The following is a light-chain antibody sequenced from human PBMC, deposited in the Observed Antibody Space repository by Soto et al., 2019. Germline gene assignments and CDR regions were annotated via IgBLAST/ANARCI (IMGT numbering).Light chain of an antibody. J-gene: IGLJ2*01. V-gene: IGLV2-14*01. Sequence: QSALTQPASVSGSPGQSITISCTGTSSDVGGYNYVSWYQQHPGKAPKLMIYDVSNRPSGVSNRFSGSKSGSTASLTISGLQAEDEADYYCSSYTSSSTGFGGGTKVTVL. CDR2: DVS. CDR1: SSDVGGYNY. CDR3: SSYTSSSTG.